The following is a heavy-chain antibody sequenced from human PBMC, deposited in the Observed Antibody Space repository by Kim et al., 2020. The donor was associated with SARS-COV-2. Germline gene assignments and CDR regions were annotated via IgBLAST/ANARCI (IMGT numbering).Heavy chain of an antibody. CDR1: GGSISSYY. D-gene: IGHD3-10*01. J-gene: IGHJ6*02. CDR3: AREHGSGSYYLGIRGMDV. Sequence: SETLSLTCTVSGGSISSYYWSWIRQPPGKGLEWIGYIYYSGSTNYNPSLKSRVTISVDTSKNQFSLKLSSVTAADTAVYYCAREHGSGSYYLGIRGMDVWGQGTTVTVSS. CDR2: IYYSGST. V-gene: IGHV4-59*01.